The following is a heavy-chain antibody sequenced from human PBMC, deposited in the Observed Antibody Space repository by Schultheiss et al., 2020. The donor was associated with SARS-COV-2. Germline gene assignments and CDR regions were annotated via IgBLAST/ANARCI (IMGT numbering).Heavy chain of an antibody. V-gene: IGHV3-21*05. Sequence: GGSLRLSCAASGFTFSSYEMNWVRQAPGKGLEWVSYISSSSSYIYYADSVKGRFTISRDNAKNSLYLQMNSLRAEDTAVYYCARAMAGGVLTYGMDVWGQGTTVTVSS. J-gene: IGHJ6*02. CDR1: GFTFSSYE. CDR2: ISSSSSYI. CDR3: ARAMAGGVLTYGMDV. D-gene: IGHD4/OR15-4a*01.